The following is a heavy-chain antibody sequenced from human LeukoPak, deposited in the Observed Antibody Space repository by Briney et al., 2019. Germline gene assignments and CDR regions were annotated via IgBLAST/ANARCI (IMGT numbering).Heavy chain of an antibody. V-gene: IGHV4-34*01. D-gene: IGHD2-15*01. J-gene: IGHJ4*02. CDR2: INHSGST. CDR1: GFTFSDYY. Sequence: GSLRLSCAASGFTFSDYYKSWIRQPPGKGLEWIGEINHSGSTNYNPSLKSRVTISVDTSKNQFSLKLSSVTAADTAVYYCARGGPAGWFYYFDYWGQGTLVTVSS. CDR3: ARGGPAGWFYYFDY.